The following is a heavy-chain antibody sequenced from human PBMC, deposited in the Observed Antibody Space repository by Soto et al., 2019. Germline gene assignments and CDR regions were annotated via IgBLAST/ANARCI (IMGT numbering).Heavy chain of an antibody. CDR3: ARAPRMAPFDI. CDR2: IRNDGSDK. Sequence: PGGSLRLSCAAPVFIFSPYGIHWVRQAPGKGLEWVALIRNDGSDKYYAESVTGRFTISRDNSKNTVYLQMNSLRAEDTALYFCARAPRMAPFDIWGQGTMVTVSS. V-gene: IGHV3-33*01. CDR1: VFIFSPYG. J-gene: IGHJ3*02.